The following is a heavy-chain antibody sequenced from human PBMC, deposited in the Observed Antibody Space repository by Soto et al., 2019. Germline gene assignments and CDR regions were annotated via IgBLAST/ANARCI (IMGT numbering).Heavy chain of an antibody. CDR2: ISWNSGQL. CDR1: GFNFGNYA. V-gene: IGHV3-9*01. Sequence: EVLLVESGGGLVQPDRPLRLSCEASGFNFGNYAMHWVRQVPGKGLEWVSAISWNSGQLDYADSVRGRFTISRDNGKNSRYLEMNSLRPDDTALYFCAKDKSTGEYSYYRYMDVWGRGTTVIVSS. J-gene: IGHJ6*03. CDR3: AKDKSTGEYSYYRYMDV. D-gene: IGHD4-17*01.